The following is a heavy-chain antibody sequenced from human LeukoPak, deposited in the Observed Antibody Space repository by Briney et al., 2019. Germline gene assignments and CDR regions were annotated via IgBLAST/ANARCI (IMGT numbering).Heavy chain of an antibody. J-gene: IGHJ3*02. CDR3: AGPIWFGELLYGAFDI. D-gene: IGHD3-10*01. CDR1: GFTFSSYA. Sequence: GGSLRLSCAASGFTFSSYAMHWVPQAPGKGLEWVAVISYDGSNKYYADSVKGRFTISRDNSKNTLYLQMNSLRAEDTAVYYCAGPIWFGELLYGAFDIWGQGTMVTVSS. CDR2: ISYDGSNK. V-gene: IGHV3-30-3*01.